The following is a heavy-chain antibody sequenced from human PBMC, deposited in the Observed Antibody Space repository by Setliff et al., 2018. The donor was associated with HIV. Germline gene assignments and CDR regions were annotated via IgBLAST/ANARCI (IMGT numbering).Heavy chain of an antibody. CDR3: ARGGGPDTNFDS. Sequence: SETLSLTCTVSGETIRNGFYYWHWMRQPPGKGLERIGSIYYSGSTHYKSSLKSRVTISVDTSKNQFSLRLSSVTAADTAVYYCARGGGPDTNFDSWGRGTLVTVSS. J-gene: IGHJ4*02. CDR2: IYYSGST. V-gene: IGHV4-39*07. CDR1: GETIRNGFYY.